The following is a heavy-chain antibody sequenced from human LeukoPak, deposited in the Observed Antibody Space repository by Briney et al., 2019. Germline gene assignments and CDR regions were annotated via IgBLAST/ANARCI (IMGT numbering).Heavy chain of an antibody. J-gene: IGHJ4*02. CDR2: INPNNGGT. Sequence: ASVRVSRKASGYTFTDYYMHWVRQAPGRGLEWMGWINPNNGGTNYAQKFQGRVTMTRDTSINTAYMEVARLTSDDTAVYYCARESETSGWSPDYWGQGTLVTVSS. CDR3: ARESETSGWSPDY. V-gene: IGHV1-2*02. CDR1: GYTFTDYY. D-gene: IGHD6-19*01.